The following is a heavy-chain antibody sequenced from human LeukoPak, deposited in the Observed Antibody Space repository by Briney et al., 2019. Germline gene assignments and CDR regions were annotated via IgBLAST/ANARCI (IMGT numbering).Heavy chain of an antibody. CDR2: INHSGST. D-gene: IGHD3-22*01. CDR3: ARAPLVVTMIPEMPDV. V-gene: IGHV4-34*01. J-gene: IGHJ6*02. Sequence: SETLSLTCAVYGGSFSGYYWSWIRQPPGKGLEWIGEINHSGSTNYNPSLKSRVTISVDTSKNQFSLKLSSVTAADTAVYYCARAPLVVTMIPEMPDVWGQGTTVTGSS. CDR1: GGSFSGYY.